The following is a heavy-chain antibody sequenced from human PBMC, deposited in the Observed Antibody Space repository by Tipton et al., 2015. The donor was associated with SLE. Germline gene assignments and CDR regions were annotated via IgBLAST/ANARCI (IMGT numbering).Heavy chain of an antibody. CDR1: GFTFSSYA. J-gene: IGHJ3*02. D-gene: IGHD3-22*01. CDR2: ISYDGSNK. V-gene: IGHV3-30-3*01. CDR3: ARGANYYHISGYADAFDI. Sequence: SLRLSCAASGFTFSSYAMSWVRQAPGKGLAWVAVISYDGSNKYYADSVKGRFTISRDNSKNTLYLQMHSLRPEDTALYYCARGANYYHISGYADAFDIWGQGTMVTVSS.